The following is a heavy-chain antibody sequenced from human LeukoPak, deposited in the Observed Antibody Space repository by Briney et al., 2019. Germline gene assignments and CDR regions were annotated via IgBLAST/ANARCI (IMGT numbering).Heavy chain of an antibody. CDR2: INPNSGGT. CDR1: GYTFTPFF. J-gene: IGHJ4*02. V-gene: IGHV1-2*02. Sequence: ASVKVSCKTSGYTFTPFFIHWVRQAPGQGLESMGWINPNSGGTNYAQKFQGRVTMTRDTSVTTAYLELSGLRSDDTAVYYCARAAMVVGATTYFDFWGQGSLVTVSS. CDR3: ARAAMVVGATTYFDF. D-gene: IGHD1-26*01.